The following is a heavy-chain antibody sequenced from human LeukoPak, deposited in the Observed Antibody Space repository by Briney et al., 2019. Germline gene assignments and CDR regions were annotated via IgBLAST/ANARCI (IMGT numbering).Heavy chain of an antibody. D-gene: IGHD6-19*01. CDR3: ARALKQWLAPLMDV. J-gene: IGHJ6*02. CDR1: GFTFSDYY. CDR2: ISSSGSTI. Sequence: GGSLRLSCAASGFTFSDYYMSWIRQAPGKGLEWVSYISSSGSTIYYADSVKGRFTISRDNAKNSLYLQMNSLRAEDTAVYYCARALKQWLAPLMDVWGQGTTVTVSS. V-gene: IGHV3-11*01.